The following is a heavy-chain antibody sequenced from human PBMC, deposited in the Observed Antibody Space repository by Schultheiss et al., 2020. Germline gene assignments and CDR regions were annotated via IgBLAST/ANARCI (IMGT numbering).Heavy chain of an antibody. CDR2: IWYDGSNK. Sequence: GGSLRLSCAASGFTFSSYSMNWVRQAPGKGLEWVAVIWYDGSNKYYADSVKGRFTISRDNSKNTLYLQMNSLRAEDTAVYYCAREYRDGYNSNAFDIWGQGTMVTVSS. CDR1: GFTFSSYS. J-gene: IGHJ3*02. V-gene: IGHV3-33*08. D-gene: IGHD5-24*01. CDR3: AREYRDGYNSNAFDI.